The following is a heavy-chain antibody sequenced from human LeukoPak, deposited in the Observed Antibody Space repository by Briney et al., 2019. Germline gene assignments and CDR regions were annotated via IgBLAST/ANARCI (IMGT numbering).Heavy chain of an antibody. J-gene: IGHJ4*02. CDR2: ISSSSSYI. V-gene: IGHV3-21*01. CDR1: GFXFSSYS. CDR3: AREVYSSGSYDY. D-gene: IGHD3-22*01. Sequence: GSLRLSCAASGFXFSSYSMNWVRQAPGKGLEWVSSISSSSSYIYYADSVKGRFTISRDNAKNSLYLQMNSLRAEDTAVYYCAREVYSSGSYDYWGQGTLVTVSS.